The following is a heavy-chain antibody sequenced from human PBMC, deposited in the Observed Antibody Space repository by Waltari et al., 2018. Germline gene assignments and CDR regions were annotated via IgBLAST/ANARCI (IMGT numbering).Heavy chain of an antibody. CDR2: INHSGST. CDR3: ARQFSSGWYSEY. V-gene: IGHV4-34*01. D-gene: IGHD6-19*01. Sequence: QVQLQQWGAGLLKPSETLSLTRAVHGGSFSGYYWSWIRQSPGKGLAWIGEINHSGSTNYNPSLKSRVTISVDTSKNQFSLKVSSVTAADTAVYYCARQFSSGWYSEYWGQGTLVTVSS. J-gene: IGHJ4*02. CDR1: GGSFSGYY.